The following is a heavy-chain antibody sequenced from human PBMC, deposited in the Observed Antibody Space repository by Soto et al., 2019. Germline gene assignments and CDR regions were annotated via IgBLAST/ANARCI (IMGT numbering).Heavy chain of an antibody. CDR3: ARGHDGWLVAVNAFDI. CDR1: GGTFSSYA. CDR2: IIPIFGTA. Sequence: QVQLVQSGAEVKKPGASVKVSCKASGGTFSSYALSWVRQAPGQGLEWMGGIIPIFGTANYAQKFQGRVTITADESTSTAYMELSSLRSEDTAVYYCARGHDGWLVAVNAFDIWGQGTMVTVSS. V-gene: IGHV1-69*01. J-gene: IGHJ3*02. D-gene: IGHD6-19*01.